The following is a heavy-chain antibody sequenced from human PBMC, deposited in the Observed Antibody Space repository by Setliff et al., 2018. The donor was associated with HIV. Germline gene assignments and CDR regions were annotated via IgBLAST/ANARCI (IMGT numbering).Heavy chain of an antibody. CDR3: ARDVDNAGTHPPDY. J-gene: IGHJ4*02. D-gene: IGHD1-20*01. CDR2: ISVYNGNT. V-gene: IGHV1-18*01. CDR1: GYTFSNYA. Sequence: ASVKVSCKASGYTFSNYAMNWVRQAPGQGLEWMGWISVYNGNTNYAQKFQGRVSMTTDTSTSTAYMEMRSLRSDDTAVYFCARDVDNAGTHPPDYWGQGTLVTVSS.